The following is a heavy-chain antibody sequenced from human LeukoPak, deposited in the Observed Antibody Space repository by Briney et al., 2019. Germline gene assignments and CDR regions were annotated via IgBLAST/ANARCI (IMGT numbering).Heavy chain of an antibody. Sequence: GGSLRLSCAASGFTFSSYGMHWDRQAPGKGLEWVAVISYDGSNKYYADSVKGRFTISRDNSKNTLYLQMNSLRAEDTAVYYCAKDQYEAWGQGTLVTVSS. J-gene: IGHJ5*02. V-gene: IGHV3-30*18. CDR1: GFTFSSYG. CDR3: AKDQYEA. D-gene: IGHD2-2*01. CDR2: ISYDGSNK.